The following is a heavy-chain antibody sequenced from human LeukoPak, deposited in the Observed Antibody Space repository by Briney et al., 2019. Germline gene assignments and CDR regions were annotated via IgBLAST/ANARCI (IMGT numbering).Heavy chain of an antibody. Sequence: ASVKVSCKASGGAFSSYAISWVRQAPGQGLEWMGGIIPIFGTANYAQKFQGRVTITADESTSTAYMELSSLRSEDTAVYYCATRKPGSSGSLRGAFDIWGQGTMVTVSS. CDR2: IIPIFGTA. D-gene: IGHD6-19*01. CDR3: ATRKPGSSGSLRGAFDI. J-gene: IGHJ3*02. CDR1: GGAFSSYA. V-gene: IGHV1-69*13.